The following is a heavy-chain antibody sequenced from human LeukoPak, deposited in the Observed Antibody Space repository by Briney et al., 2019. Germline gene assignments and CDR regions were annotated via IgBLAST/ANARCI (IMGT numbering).Heavy chain of an antibody. D-gene: IGHD2/OR15-2a*01. V-gene: IGHV3-33*08. CDR3: AREGPRGNSQFDY. Sequence: PGGSLRLSCAASGFTFSSYSMNWVRQAPGKGLEWVALIWYDGSNKYYTGSVKGRLTISRDNSKNTLYLQMNSLRAEDTAIYYCAREGPRGNSQFDYWGQGTLVTVSS. J-gene: IGHJ4*02. CDR2: IWYDGSNK. CDR1: GFTFSSYS.